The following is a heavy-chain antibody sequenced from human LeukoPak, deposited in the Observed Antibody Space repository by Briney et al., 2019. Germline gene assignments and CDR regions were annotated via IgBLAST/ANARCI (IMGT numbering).Heavy chain of an antibody. Sequence: PSETLSLTCAVYGGSFSGYYWSWIRQPPGKGLEWIGEINHSGSTNYNPSLKSRVTISVDTSKNQFSLKLSSVTAADTAVYYCARQKLERRGNWFDPWGQGTLVTVSS. J-gene: IGHJ5*02. CDR2: INHSGST. CDR1: GGSFSGYY. CDR3: ARQKLERRGNWFDP. D-gene: IGHD1-1*01. V-gene: IGHV4-34*01.